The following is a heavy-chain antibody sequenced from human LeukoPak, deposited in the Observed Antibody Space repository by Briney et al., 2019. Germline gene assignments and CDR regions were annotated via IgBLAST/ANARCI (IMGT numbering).Heavy chain of an antibody. J-gene: IGHJ4*02. D-gene: IGHD3-16*01. CDR2: IKPDGSDM. CDR3: AKGGDH. V-gene: IGHV3-7*01. CDR1: GFTFSTYW. Sequence: GGSLRLSCAASGFTFSTYWMNWVRQAPGKGLEWVANIKPDGSDMYYVDSVKGRFTVSRDNARNPLYLQMNSLRAEDTAVYYCAKGGDHWGQGTLVTVSS.